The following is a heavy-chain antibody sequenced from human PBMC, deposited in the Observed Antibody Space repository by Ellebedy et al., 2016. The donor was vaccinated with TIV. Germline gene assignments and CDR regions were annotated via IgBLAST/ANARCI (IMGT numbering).Heavy chain of an antibody. CDR3: AKDRDYSSSYYMGDGSFDV. CDR2: ISGTGAMT. J-gene: IGHJ3*01. CDR1: GFTFSRFA. V-gene: IGHV3-23*01. D-gene: IGHD6-13*01. Sequence: GESLKISXVVSGFTFSRFAMSWVRQAPGKGLEWVSSISGTGAMTYYADSVKGRFTISRDNSKTTLYLHMNSLRAEDTAVYFCAKDRDYSSSYYMGDGSFDVWGQGTMVTVSS.